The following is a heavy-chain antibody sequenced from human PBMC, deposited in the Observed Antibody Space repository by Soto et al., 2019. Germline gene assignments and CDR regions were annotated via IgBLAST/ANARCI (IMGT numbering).Heavy chain of an antibody. CDR2: INPNSGGT. J-gene: IGHJ3*02. CDR3: ARAYDTDAFDI. D-gene: IGHD3-22*01. Sequence: ASVKISCKASGYTFTGYYMHWVRQAPGQGLEWMGWINPNSGGTNYAQKFQGWVTMTRDTSISTAYMELSRLRSDDTAVYYCARAYDTDAFDIWGQGTMVTVSS. CDR1: GYTFTGYY. V-gene: IGHV1-2*04.